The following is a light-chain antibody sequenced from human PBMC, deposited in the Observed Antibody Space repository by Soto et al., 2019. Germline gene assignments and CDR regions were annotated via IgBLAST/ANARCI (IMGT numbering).Light chain of an antibody. CDR1: QGISRY. V-gene: IGKV1-9*01. CDR3: QQLNTYPVT. J-gene: IGKJ4*01. Sequence: IQLTQSPSSLSASVGDSVTITCRASQGISRYLAWYQQKPVRAPKLLISAASTLQSGVPSRFSGSGSGTDFTLSISILQPEDFATYYCQQLNTYPVTFGGGTKVDVK. CDR2: AAS.